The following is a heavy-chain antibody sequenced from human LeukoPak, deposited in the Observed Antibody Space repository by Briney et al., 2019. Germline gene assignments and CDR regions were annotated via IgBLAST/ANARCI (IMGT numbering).Heavy chain of an antibody. V-gene: IGHV4-34*01. D-gene: IGHD3-9*01. CDR1: GGSFSGYY. CDR3: ARRRRYFDLHYYFDY. J-gene: IGHJ4*02. Sequence: SETLSLTCAVYGGSFSGYYWSWIRQPPGKGLEWIGEINHSGSTNYNPSLKSRVTISVDTSKNQFSLKLSSVTAADTAVYYCARRRRYFDLHYYFDYWGQGTLVTVSS. CDR2: INHSGST.